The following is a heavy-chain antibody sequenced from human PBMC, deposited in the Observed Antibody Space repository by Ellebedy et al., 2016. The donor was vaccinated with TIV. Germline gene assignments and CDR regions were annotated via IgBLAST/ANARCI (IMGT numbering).Heavy chain of an antibody. Sequence: MPSETLSLTCTVSSGSITGSYWSWIRQPPGKGLEWIGFIYYSGTTNYYPSLKSRVAISVETSKNQFSLKLSSVTDADTAVYYCARGGASSKYFDYWGQGTLVTVSS. V-gene: IGHV4-59*01. CDR2: IYYSGTT. CDR3: ARGGASSKYFDY. CDR1: SGSITGSY. J-gene: IGHJ4*02.